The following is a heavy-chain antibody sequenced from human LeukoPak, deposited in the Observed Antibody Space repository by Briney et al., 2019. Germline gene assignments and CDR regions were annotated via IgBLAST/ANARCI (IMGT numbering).Heavy chain of an antibody. D-gene: IGHD6-19*01. V-gene: IGHV3-48*04. Sequence: GGPQSFSCAASGFTFTSYCMNWVRQAPGQGLEWVSYISSSGSTIYSADSVKGRFTISRDNAQNSVFLQMNSLTAEDTSVYCCARDGSGWFDYWGQGTLVTVSS. J-gene: IGHJ4*02. CDR1: GFTFTSYC. CDR3: ARDGSGWFDY. CDR2: ISSSGSTI.